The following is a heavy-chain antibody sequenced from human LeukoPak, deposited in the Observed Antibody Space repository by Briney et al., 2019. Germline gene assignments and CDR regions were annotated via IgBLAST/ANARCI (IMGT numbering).Heavy chain of an antibody. D-gene: IGHD3-10*01. CDR3: TTAYYYGSGSYYNEYYFDY. J-gene: IGHJ4*02. V-gene: IGHV3-15*01. CDR2: IKSKTDDGTT. Sequence: GGSLRLSCAASGFTFSNAWMSWVRQAPGKGLEWVGRIKSKTDDGTTDYAAPVKGRFTISRDDSKNTLYLQMNSLKTEDTAVYYCTTAYYYGSGSYYNEYYFDYWGQGTLVTVSS. CDR1: GFTFSNAW.